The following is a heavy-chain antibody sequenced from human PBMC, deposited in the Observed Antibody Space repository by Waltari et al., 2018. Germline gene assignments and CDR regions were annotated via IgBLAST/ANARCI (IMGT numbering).Heavy chain of an antibody. V-gene: IGHV1-2*02. D-gene: IGHD6-13*01. J-gene: IGHJ5*02. CDR3: ASGTSSWYQTNNWFDP. CDR1: GYSFTTYY. Sequence: QVQLVQSGAEVKKPGASVKVSCKASGYSFTTYYKYWVRQAPGQGLEWMGWINPSSGGTKYAQKIQGRVTMTRDTSISTAYMELSSLRSDDTAVYYCASGTSSWYQTNNWFDPWGQGTLVTVSS. CDR2: INPSSGGT.